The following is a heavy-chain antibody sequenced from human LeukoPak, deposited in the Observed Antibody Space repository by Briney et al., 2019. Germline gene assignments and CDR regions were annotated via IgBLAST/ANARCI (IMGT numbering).Heavy chain of an antibody. CDR1: DYAFTKYG. CDR3: ARMAYDMLTGYFQPYWFDP. J-gene: IGHJ5*02. CDR2: ISGYNGNT. D-gene: IGHD3-9*01. V-gene: IGHV1-18*01. Sequence: ASVKVSCRASDYAFTKYGISWVRQAPGQGLEWMGWISGYNGNTKKAQKFQGRVIMTTDTSTSTAYMELRSLRSDDTAVYYCARMAYDMLTGYFQPYWFDPWGQGTLVTVSS.